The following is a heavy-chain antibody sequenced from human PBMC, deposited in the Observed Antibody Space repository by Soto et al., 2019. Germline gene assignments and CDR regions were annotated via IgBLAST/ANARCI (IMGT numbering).Heavy chain of an antibody. CDR1: GFTFSSYD. Sequence: GGSLRLSCAASGFTFSSYDMHWVRQATGKGLEWVSAIGTAGDTYYPGSVKGRFTISRENAKNSLYLQMNSLRAEDTAVYYCARAYTGDIVVVTAAYYYYGMDVWGQGTTVTVSS. D-gene: IGHD2-2*01. CDR3: ARAYTGDIVVVTAAYYYYGMDV. CDR2: IGTAGDT. J-gene: IGHJ6*02. V-gene: IGHV3-13*01.